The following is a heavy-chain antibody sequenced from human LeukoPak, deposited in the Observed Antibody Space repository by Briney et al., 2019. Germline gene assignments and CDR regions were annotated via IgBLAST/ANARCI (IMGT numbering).Heavy chain of an antibody. D-gene: IGHD6-6*01. CDR3: AKGGSSSFDYYYGMDV. J-gene: IGHJ6*02. CDR1: GXTFSSYA. Sequence: GGSLRLSCEASGXTFSSYAVSWVRQAPGKGLEWVSAISGSGGSTYYADSVKGRFTISRDNSKNTLYLHMNSLRAEDTAVYYCAKGGSSSFDYYYGMDVWGQGTTVTVSS. V-gene: IGHV3-23*01. CDR2: ISGSGGST.